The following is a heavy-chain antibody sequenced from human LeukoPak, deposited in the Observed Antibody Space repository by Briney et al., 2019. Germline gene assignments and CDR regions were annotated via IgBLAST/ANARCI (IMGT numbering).Heavy chain of an antibody. CDR2: IGTAGDT. CDR3: AKWKYSNSGIDDY. D-gene: IGHD6-6*01. Sequence: PGGSLRLSRAASGFTFSSYDMHWVRQATGKGLEWVSAIGTAGDTYYPGSVKGRFTISRENAKNSLYLQKNSLRAEDTAVYYCAKWKYSNSGIDDYWGQGTLVTVSS. V-gene: IGHV3-13*01. CDR1: GFTFSSYD. J-gene: IGHJ4*02.